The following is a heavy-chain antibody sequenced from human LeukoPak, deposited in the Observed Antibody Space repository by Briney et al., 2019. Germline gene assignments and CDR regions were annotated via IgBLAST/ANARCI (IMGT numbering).Heavy chain of an antibody. CDR3: ARDRLVRGVYYYYGMDV. Sequence: PGRSLRLSCAASGFTFSSYGMHWVRQAPGKGLEWVAVIWYDGSNKYYADSVKGRFTISRDNSKNTLYLQMDSLRAEDTAVYYCARDRLVRGVYYYYGMDVWGQGTTVTVSS. CDR1: GFTFSSYG. J-gene: IGHJ6*02. CDR2: IWYDGSNK. D-gene: IGHD3-10*01. V-gene: IGHV3-33*01.